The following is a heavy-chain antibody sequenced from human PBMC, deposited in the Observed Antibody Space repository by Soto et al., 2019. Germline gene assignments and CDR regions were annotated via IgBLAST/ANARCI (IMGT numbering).Heavy chain of an antibody. D-gene: IGHD5-18*01. CDR2: INAGNGNT. J-gene: IGHJ4*02. CDR3: ARDPGYSYADY. CDR1: GYSFTSYA. V-gene: IGHV1-3*01. Sequence: SVKVSCKASGYSFTSYAMHWVRQAPGQRLEWMGWINAGNGNTKYSQKFQGRVTITRDTSASTAYMELSSLRSEDTAVYYCARDPGYSYADYWGQGTLVTVSS.